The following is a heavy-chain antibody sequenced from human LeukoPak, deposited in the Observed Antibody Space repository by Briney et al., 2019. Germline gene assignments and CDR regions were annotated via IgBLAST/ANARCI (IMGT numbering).Heavy chain of an antibody. D-gene: IGHD6-6*01. Sequence: GGSLRLSCTVSGFTVSSNSMSWVRQAPGKGLEWVSFIYSGGNTHYSDSLKGRFTISRDNSKNTLYLQMNSLRVEDTAVYYCASIAAQPGVHWFDPWGQGTLVTVSS. CDR3: ASIAAQPGVHWFDP. CDR1: GFTVSSNS. CDR2: IYSGGNT. V-gene: IGHV3-53*01. J-gene: IGHJ5*02.